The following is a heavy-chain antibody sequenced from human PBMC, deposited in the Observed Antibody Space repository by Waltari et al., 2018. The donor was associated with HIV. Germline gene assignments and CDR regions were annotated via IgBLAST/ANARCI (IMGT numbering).Heavy chain of an antibody. Sequence: EVHLVESGGGLVQPGGSLRLSCAASGFTVSNSFMSWVRQAPGKGLEWVSIIHPDGSTYNAKSVKGRLTISRDNSKNTLYLQMNSLRVEDTAVYYCARGDYRPFDYWGQGTLVTVSS. CDR3: ARGDYRPFDY. CDR1: GFTVSNSF. J-gene: IGHJ4*02. CDR2: IHPDGST. V-gene: IGHV3-66*01. D-gene: IGHD4-4*01.